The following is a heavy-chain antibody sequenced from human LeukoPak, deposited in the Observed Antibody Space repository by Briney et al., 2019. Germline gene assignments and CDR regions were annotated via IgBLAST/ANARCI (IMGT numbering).Heavy chain of an antibody. CDR3: ARDQIGIVVVPAANRPNWFDP. Sequence: VASVKVSCKASGGTFSSYAISWVRQAPGQGLEWMGGIIPIFGTANYAQKFQGRVTITADESTSTAYMELSSLRSEDTAVYYCARDQIGIVVVPAANRPNWFDPWGQGTLVTVSS. V-gene: IGHV1-69*01. D-gene: IGHD2-2*01. J-gene: IGHJ5*02. CDR2: IIPIFGTA. CDR1: GGTFSSYA.